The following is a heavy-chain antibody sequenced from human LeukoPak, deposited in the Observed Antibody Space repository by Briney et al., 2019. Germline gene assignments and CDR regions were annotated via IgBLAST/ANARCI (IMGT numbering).Heavy chain of an antibody. D-gene: IGHD6-13*01. J-gene: IGHJ5*02. CDR1: GGTFGNIA. V-gene: IGHV1-69*13. CDR2: IIPIFGMP. CDR3: ARGERIGAVDNWFDP. Sequence: SVKVSCKAFGGTFGNIAVTWVRQAPGQGLEWMGGIIPIFGMPNSAQKFQGRVTITAEESTSTVYMELSSLASDDTAVYYCARGERIGAVDNWFDPWGQGTLVTVSS.